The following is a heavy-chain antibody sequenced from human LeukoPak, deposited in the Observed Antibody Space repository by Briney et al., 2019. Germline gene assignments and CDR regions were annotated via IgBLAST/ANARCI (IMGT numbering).Heavy chain of an antibody. Sequence: GGSLRLSCAASGFTFSSYSMNWVRQAPGKGLEWVSSISSRSSYIYYADSVKGRFTISRDNAKNSLYLQMNSLRAEDTAVYYWARGSSTHGEYYFDYWGQGTLVTVSS. J-gene: IGHJ4*02. V-gene: IGHV3-21*01. D-gene: IGHD2-2*01. CDR2: ISSRSSYI. CDR1: GFTFSSYS. CDR3: ARGSSTHGEYYFDY.